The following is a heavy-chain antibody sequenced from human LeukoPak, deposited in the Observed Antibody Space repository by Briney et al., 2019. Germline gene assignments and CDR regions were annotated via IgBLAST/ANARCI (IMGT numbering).Heavy chain of an antibody. CDR2: IYPGDSDT. V-gene: IGHV5-51*01. CDR3: ARRYGRPFDY. CDR1: GYSFTSLW. Sequence: GESLKISCKGSGYSFTSLWIGWVRQMPGKGLEWMGIIYPGDSDTRYSPSFEGQVTISADKSISSAYLEWSNLKASDTAIYYCARRYGRPFDYWGQGTLVTVSS. D-gene: IGHD4-17*01. J-gene: IGHJ4*02.